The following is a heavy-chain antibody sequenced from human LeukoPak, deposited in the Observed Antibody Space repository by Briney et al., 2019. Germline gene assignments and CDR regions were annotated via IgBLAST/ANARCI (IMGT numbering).Heavy chain of an antibody. Sequence: SETLSLTCSVSRASFGTNYWSWIRQVPGKGLEWIGYIYYSGGTNDNPSLKGRVTISADTSKNQFSLNLRSVTAADTAVYYCAKGHGSGTFYRGLFDSWGQGIPVTVSS. J-gene: IGHJ4*02. D-gene: IGHD3-10*01. CDR3: AKGHGSGTFYRGLFDS. V-gene: IGHV4-59*01. CDR2: IYYSGGT. CDR1: RASFGTNY.